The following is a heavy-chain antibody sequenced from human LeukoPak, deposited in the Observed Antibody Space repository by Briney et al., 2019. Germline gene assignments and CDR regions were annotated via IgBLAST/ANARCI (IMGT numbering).Heavy chain of an antibody. Sequence: GSLRLSCAASGFIFSSYSMSWVRQAPGKGLEWVSVITGSGGNTYYADSVKGRFTISKDNSKNTVYLQMSSLRVDDTAVYYCAKAASSSWPSYYYGMDVWGQGTTVTVSS. CDR3: AKAASSSWPSYYYGMDV. CDR1: GFIFSSYS. CDR2: ITGSGGNT. V-gene: IGHV3-23*01. D-gene: IGHD6-13*01. J-gene: IGHJ6*02.